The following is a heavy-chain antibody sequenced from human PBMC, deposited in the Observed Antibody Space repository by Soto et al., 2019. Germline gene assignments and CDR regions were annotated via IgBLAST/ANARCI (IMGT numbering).Heavy chain of an antibody. V-gene: IGHV1-18*04. CDR2: ISTHNGNT. CDR1: VFTSSG. Sequence: ASVKVSCKASVFTSSGISWVRQAPGQRLEWMGWISTHNGNTIYAQKFQGRVIMTMDTYTTTVYMELRSLRPDDTAVYLCAREGILGLFDAYDLWGQGTMVTVSS. D-gene: IGHD3-3*01. CDR3: AREGILGLFDAYDL. J-gene: IGHJ3*01.